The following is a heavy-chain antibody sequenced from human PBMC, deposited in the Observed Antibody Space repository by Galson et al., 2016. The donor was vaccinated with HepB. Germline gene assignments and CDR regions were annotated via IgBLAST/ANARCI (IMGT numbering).Heavy chain of an antibody. CDR3: AKRPYSYGWHYGMDV. D-gene: IGHD5-18*01. CDR1: EFTVSNNY. V-gene: IGHV3-53*01. Sequence: SLRLSCAASEFTVSNNYMSWVRQAPGKGLEWVSGITSGGTTYYADSVKGRFTISRDNSKNILYLQMKSLRDEDTAVYYCAKRPYSYGWHYGMDVWGQGTTVTVSS. CDR2: ITSGGTT. J-gene: IGHJ6*02.